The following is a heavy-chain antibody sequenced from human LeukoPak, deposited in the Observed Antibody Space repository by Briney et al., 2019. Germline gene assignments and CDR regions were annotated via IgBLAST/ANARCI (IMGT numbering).Heavy chain of an antibody. J-gene: IGHJ2*01. CDR2: ISSGGGST. D-gene: IGHD6-6*01. V-gene: IGHV3-23*01. CDR3: ANARGTSSSYFDL. Sequence: GGSLRLSCAASGFTFSSYAMGWVRQPPGKGLEWVSGISSGGGSTYYTDSMKGRLTISRDNSKNTLYLQMNSLTAEDTALYYCANARGTSSSYFDLWGRGTLVTVSS. CDR1: GFTFSSYA.